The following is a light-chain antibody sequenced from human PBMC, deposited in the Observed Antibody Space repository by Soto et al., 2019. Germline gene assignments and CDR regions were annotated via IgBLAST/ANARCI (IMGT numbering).Light chain of an antibody. CDR3: QSYDSSLSGSVV. V-gene: IGLV1-40*01. CDR1: SANIGAGYD. Sequence: QSVLTQPPSVSGAPGQRVTISCTGSSANIGAGYDVHWYQQLPGTAPKLLIYGNSNRPSGVPDRFSGSKSGTSASLAITGLQAEDEAYYYCQSYDSSLSGSVVFGGGTKRTVL. CDR2: GNS. J-gene: IGLJ2*01.